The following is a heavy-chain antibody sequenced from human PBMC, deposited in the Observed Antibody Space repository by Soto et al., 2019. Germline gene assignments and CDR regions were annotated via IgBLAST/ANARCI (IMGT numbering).Heavy chain of an antibody. D-gene: IGHD3-9*01. CDR1: GGSISSGGYY. Sequence: SETLSLTCTVSGGSISSGGYYWSWIRQHPGKGLEWIGYIYYSGSTYYNPSLKSRVTISVDTSKNQFSLKLSSVTAADTAVYYCARANYDILTGYYTSTGFDPWGQGTLVTVSS. V-gene: IGHV4-31*03. CDR2: IYYSGST. J-gene: IGHJ5*02. CDR3: ARANYDILTGYYTSTGFDP.